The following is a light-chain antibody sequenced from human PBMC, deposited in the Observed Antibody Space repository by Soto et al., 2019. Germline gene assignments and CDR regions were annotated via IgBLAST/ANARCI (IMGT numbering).Light chain of an antibody. V-gene: IGLV2-23*01. Sequence: QSALTQPASVSGSPGQSITISCTGTSXXVGSYNLVSWYQQHPGKAPKLMIYEGSKRPSGVSNRFSGSKSGNTASLTISGLQAEDEADYYCCSYAGSSTLVFGGGTKVTVL. J-gene: IGLJ2*01. CDR1: SXXVGSYNL. CDR3: CSYAGSSTLV. CDR2: EGS.